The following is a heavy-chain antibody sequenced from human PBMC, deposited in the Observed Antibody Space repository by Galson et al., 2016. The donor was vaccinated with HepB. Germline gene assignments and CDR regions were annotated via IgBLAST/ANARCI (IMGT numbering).Heavy chain of an antibody. Sequence: LRLSCAASGFTFSTYAMHWVRQAPGKGLDWVTVISYDGSNKYYADSVKGRFTISRDNSKNTLYLQMNSLRAEDTAVYYCARGEYFDLWGRGTLVTVSS. CDR3: ARGEYFDL. V-gene: IGHV3-30-3*01. CDR1: GFTFSTYA. CDR2: ISYDGSNK. J-gene: IGHJ2*01.